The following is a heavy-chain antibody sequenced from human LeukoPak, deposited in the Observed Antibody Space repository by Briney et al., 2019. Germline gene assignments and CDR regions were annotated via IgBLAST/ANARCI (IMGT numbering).Heavy chain of an antibody. CDR3: ARVKPGYSSSWLFDY. D-gene: IGHD6-13*01. CDR2: IWCDGSNK. CDR1: GFTFSSYG. J-gene: IGHJ4*02. V-gene: IGHV3-33*01. Sequence: GGSLRLSCAASGFTFSSYGMHWVRQAPGKGLEWVAVIWCDGSNKYYADSVKGRFTISRDNSKNTLYLQMNSLRAEDTAVYYCARVKPGYSSSWLFDYWGQGTLVTVSS.